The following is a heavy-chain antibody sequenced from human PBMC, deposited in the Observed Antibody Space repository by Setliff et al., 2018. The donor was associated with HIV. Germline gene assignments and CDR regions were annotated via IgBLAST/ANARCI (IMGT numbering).Heavy chain of an antibody. CDR1: GLTFSTSW. V-gene: IGHV3-74*01. CDR3: VRDTFDGRPYYGWDV. Sequence: GGSVRLSCAASGLTFSTSWMQWVRQSPGEGLLWVARLNPEANYIHYADSVKGRFTISRDNAKNTLYLQMNSLSTEDTAVYYCVRDTFDGRPYYGWDVWGKGPTVPV. CDR2: LNPEANYI. D-gene: IGHD3-9*01. J-gene: IGHJ6*04.